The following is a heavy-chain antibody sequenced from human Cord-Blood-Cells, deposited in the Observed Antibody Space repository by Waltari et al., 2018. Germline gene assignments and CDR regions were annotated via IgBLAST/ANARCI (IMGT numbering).Heavy chain of an antibody. D-gene: IGHD3-10*01. CDR3: ASVGAPDAFDI. CDR2: INHRGST. V-gene: IGHV4-34*01. Sequence: QVQLQQWGAGLLKPSETLSLTCAVYGGSFSGYYWSWIRQPPGKGLEWIGEINHRGSTNYNPSLKSRVTISVDTSKNQFSLKLSSVTAADTAVYYCASVGAPDAFDIWGQGTMVTVSS. J-gene: IGHJ3*02. CDR1: GGSFSGYY.